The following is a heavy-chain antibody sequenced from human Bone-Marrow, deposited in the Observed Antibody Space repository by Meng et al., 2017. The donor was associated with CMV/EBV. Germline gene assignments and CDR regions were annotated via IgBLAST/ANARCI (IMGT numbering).Heavy chain of an antibody. D-gene: IGHD2-2*01. CDR1: GFTFSSYS. V-gene: IGHV3-21*01. CDR3: ARFLVPAAISYYYGMDV. Sequence: GESLKISCAASGFTFSSYSMNWVHQAPGKGLEWVSSISTSGNYIYYADSLKGRFTISKDNAKNSLYLQMNSLRAEDTAVYYCARFLVPAAISYYYGMDVWGQGTTVTVSS. J-gene: IGHJ6*02. CDR2: ISTSGNYI.